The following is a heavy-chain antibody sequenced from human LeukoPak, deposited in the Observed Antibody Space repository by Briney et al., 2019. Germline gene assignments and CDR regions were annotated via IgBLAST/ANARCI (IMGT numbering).Heavy chain of an antibody. CDR1: GFTFDDYR. V-gene: IGHV3-20*04. Sequence: GGSLRLPCAASGFTFDDYRMHWVRQPPGEGLEWVCNINWYGGSTSYADSLKGRFTISRDNAKHSLYLQMNRLRAEETAVYYCASDNYGGFDSWRQGTMVTVSS. J-gene: IGHJ3*02. D-gene: IGHD4-23*01. CDR2: INWYGGST. CDR3: ASDNYGGFDS.